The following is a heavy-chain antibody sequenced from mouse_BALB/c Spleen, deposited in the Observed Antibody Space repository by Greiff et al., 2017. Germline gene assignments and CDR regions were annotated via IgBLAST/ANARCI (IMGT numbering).Heavy chain of an antibody. CDR2: IYPGNSDT. CDR3: TRIYDYDGGYWYFDV. CDR1: GYSFTSYW. D-gene: IGHD2-4*01. J-gene: IGHJ1*01. V-gene: IGHV1-5*01. Sequence: EVMLVESGTVLARPGASVKMSCKASGYSFTSYWMHWVKQRPGQGLEWIGAIYPGNSDTSYNQKFKGKAKLTAVTSASTAYMELSSLTNEDSAVYYCTRIYDYDGGYWYFDVWGAGTTVTVSS.